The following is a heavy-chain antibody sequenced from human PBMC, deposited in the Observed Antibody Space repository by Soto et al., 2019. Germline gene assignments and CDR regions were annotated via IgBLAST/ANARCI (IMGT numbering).Heavy chain of an antibody. CDR3: ARHSTSYLHLAS. CDR2: IYYSGFA. J-gene: IGHJ4*02. Sequence: QVQLQESGPGLVKPSETLSLTCDVSGGSVSSDDYYWSWIRQPPGKGLEWIGYIYYSGFANYNPSPKRRVTISLDTSKNQFSLRLGSVTAADTAVYYCARHSTSYLHLASWGQGTLVTVSS. V-gene: IGHV4-61*08. D-gene: IGHD2-15*01. CDR1: GGSVSSDDYY.